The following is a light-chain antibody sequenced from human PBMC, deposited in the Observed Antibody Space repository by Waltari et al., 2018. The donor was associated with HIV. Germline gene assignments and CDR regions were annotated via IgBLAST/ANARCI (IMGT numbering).Light chain of an antibody. CDR1: SSDIGGYDY. V-gene: IGLV2-14*03. CDR3: TSFTTTTAWV. J-gene: IGLJ3*02. CDR2: DFT. Sequence: QSALTQPASVSGSLGQSITFSCTGTSSDIGGYDYVSCYQQHPGEAPKIIIYDFTNRQSGISDRFSGSKSGDTASLTITGLQAEDEADYSCTSFTTTTAWVFGGGTKLTVL.